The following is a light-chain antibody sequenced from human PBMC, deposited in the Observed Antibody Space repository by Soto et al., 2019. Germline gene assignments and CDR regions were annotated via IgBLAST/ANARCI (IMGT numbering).Light chain of an antibody. CDR3: QQRSNWPFT. CDR2: DAS. Sequence: EIVLTQSPATLSLSPGERATLSCRASQSVSSYLAWYQQKPGQAPRLLIYDASTRATGIPDRFSGSGSGTDFTLTISSLEPEDCAVYYCQQRSNWPFTFGQGTRLEIK. CDR1: QSVSSY. V-gene: IGKV3-11*01. J-gene: IGKJ5*01.